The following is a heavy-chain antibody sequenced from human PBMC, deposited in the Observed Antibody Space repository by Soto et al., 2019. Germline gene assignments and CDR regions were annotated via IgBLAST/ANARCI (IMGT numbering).Heavy chain of an antibody. D-gene: IGHD6-13*01. V-gene: IGHV3-21*01. CDR1: GFTFSTYN. Sequence: EVQLVESGGGLVKPGGSLRLSCAASGFTFSTYNMNWVRQAPGKGLERVSSISSSSGYTYYADSVKGRFTISRDNAKNSLYLQMNSLRAEDTAVYYCTRDRRSSSPLGVGMDVWGKGTTVTVSS. CDR3: TRDRRSSSPLGVGMDV. CDR2: ISSSSGYT. J-gene: IGHJ6*04.